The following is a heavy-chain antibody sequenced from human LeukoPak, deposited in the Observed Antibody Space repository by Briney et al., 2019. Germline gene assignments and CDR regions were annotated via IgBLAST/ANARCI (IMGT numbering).Heavy chain of an antibody. V-gene: IGHV5-51*01. CDR1: GYSFTSYW. Sequence: GESLKISCKGSGYSFTSYWIGWVRQMPGKGLEWMGIIYPGDSDTRYSPSFQGQVTISADKSISTAYLQWSSLKASDTAMYYCARHDRGYSYGRYGLDVWGQGTTVTVSS. D-gene: IGHD5-18*01. J-gene: IGHJ6*02. CDR3: ARHDRGYSYGRYGLDV. CDR2: IYPGDSDT.